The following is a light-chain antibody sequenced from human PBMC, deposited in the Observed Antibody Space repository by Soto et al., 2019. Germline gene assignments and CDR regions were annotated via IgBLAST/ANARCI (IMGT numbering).Light chain of an antibody. V-gene: IGKV3-20*01. CDR2: GAS. CDR1: QSVRSSY. CDR3: QQYGSSPQT. Sequence: EIVLTQSPGTLSLSAGERATLSCRASQSVRSSYLAWYQQKPGQAPRLLIYGASSRATAIPDRFSGSGSGTDFTLTISRLEPEDFAVYYCQQYGSSPQTFGQGTKLEIK. J-gene: IGKJ2*01.